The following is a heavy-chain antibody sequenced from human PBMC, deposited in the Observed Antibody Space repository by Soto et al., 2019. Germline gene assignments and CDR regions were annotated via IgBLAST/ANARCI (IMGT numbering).Heavy chain of an antibody. CDR3: ARLNFGVVSFDY. J-gene: IGHJ4*02. CDR1: GFSLNTGGVG. V-gene: IGHV2-5*02. Sequence: QITLKESGPTLVNPTQTLTLTCTFSGFSLNTGGVGVGWIRQPPGKALEWLALIYWDDDKRYSPSLESRLTITKDTSKNQVVLTMTNMDPVDTATYYCARLNFGVVSFDYWGQGTLVPVSS. CDR2: IYWDDDK. D-gene: IGHD3-3*01.